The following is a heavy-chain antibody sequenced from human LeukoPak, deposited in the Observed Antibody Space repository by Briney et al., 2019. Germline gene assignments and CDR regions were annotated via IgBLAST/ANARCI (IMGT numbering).Heavy chain of an antibody. CDR2: IIPIFGTA. J-gene: IGHJ1*01. Sequence: ASVKVSCKASGGTFSSYAISWVRQAPGQGLEWMGGIIPIFGTANYAQKFQGRVTITADKSTGTAYMELSSLRSEDTAVYYCARFLYSSSGAQHWGQGTLVTVSS. CDR1: GGTFSSYA. CDR3: ARFLYSSSGAQH. V-gene: IGHV1-69*06. D-gene: IGHD6-13*01.